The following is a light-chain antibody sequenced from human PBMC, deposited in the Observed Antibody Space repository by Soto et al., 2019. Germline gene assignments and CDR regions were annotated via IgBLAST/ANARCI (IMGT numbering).Light chain of an antibody. J-gene: IGKJ1*01. CDR3: QQYNTYPWT. CDR2: DAS. CDR1: HYMTRTY. Sequence: MQSQGTLSWSRALTLTLSPKASHYMTRTYIAWYQQKPGKAPELLIYDASSLESGVPSRFSGSGSGTDFTLTISSLQPDDFATYYCQQYNTYPWTFGQGTKVDIK. V-gene: IGKV1-5*01.